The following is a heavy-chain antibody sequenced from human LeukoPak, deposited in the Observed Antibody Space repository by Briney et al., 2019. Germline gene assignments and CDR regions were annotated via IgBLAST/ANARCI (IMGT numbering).Heavy chain of an antibody. J-gene: IGHJ6*02. Sequence: SETLSLTCTVSGGSISSYYWSWIRQPPGKGLEWIGYIYYSGSTNYNPSLKSRVTISVDTSKNQFSLKLSSETAADTAVYYCARRQLSNYYYYGMDVWGQGTTVTVSS. CDR3: ARRQLSNYYYYGMDV. CDR1: GGSISSYY. CDR2: IYYSGST. V-gene: IGHV4-59*08. D-gene: IGHD1-1*01.